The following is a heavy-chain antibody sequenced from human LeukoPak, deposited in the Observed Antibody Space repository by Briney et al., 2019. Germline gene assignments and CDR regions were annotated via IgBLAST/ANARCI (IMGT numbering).Heavy chain of an antibody. V-gene: IGHV1-69*01. CDR1: GGTFSSYA. CDR2: IIPIFGTA. Sequence: ASVKVSCKASGGTFSSYAISWVRQAPGQGLEWMGGIIPIFGTANYAQKFQGRVTITADESTSTAYMELSSLRSEDTAVYYWARDLGYCSGGSCYARGSWFDPWGQGTLVTVSS. J-gene: IGHJ5*02. CDR3: ARDLGYCSGGSCYARGSWFDP. D-gene: IGHD2-15*01.